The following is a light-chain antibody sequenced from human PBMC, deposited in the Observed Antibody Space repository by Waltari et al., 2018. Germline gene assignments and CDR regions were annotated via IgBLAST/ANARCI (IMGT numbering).Light chain of an antibody. CDR1: QGIRNF. V-gene: IGKV1-27*01. CDR2: DAS. Sequence: DIQMTQSPYSLSASVGDRVNITCRASQGIRNFLAWYQQKPGKTPKLLIYDASTLRSGVPSRFSGSGFGTDFTLTISGLQPEDVATYYCQRYNSAPFTFGPGTKVDVK. J-gene: IGKJ3*01. CDR3: QRYNSAPFT.